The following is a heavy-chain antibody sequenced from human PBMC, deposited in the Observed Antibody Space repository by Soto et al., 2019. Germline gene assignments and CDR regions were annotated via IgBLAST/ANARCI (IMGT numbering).Heavy chain of an antibody. V-gene: IGHV1-69*06. CDR1: GGPFRAYS. CDR3: ARDPDYGANSGLGLVDY. J-gene: IGHJ4*02. Sequence: QVQLVQSGAEVKKPGSSVKVSCNASGGPFRAYSINWVRQSPGQGLEGMGGISPVCATPNYAQKFQGRVTITADKSTSTAYMEMSNLRSEDTAIYFCARDPDYGANSGLGLVDYWGQGTLVTVTS. CDR2: ISPVCATP. D-gene: IGHD4-17*01.